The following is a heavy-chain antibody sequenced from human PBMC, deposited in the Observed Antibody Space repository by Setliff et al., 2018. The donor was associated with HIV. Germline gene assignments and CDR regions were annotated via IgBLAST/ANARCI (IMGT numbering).Heavy chain of an antibody. CDR2: IIPIFGTA. D-gene: IGHD2-21*02. Sequence: ASVKVSCKASGGTFSSYAISWVRQAPGQGLEWMGGIIPIFGTANYAQKFQGRVTNTRDTSASTAYMELSSLRPEDTAVYYCASPTAIPHWGQGTLVTV. V-gene: IGHV1-69*05. CDR3: ASPTAIPH. CDR1: GGTFSSYA. J-gene: IGHJ4*02.